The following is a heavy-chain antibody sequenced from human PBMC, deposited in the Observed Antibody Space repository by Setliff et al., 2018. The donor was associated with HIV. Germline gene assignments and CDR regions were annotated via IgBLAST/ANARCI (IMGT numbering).Heavy chain of an antibody. D-gene: IGHD5-12*01. J-gene: IGHJ5*01. CDR2: IYTRGST. Sequence: LSLTCTVSGGSIDSGNYDWNWVRQPGGKGLEWIGRIYTRGSTKYSPTFESRVTMSLNTSKNQFSLNLRSVTAADTALYYCVRSGCNGNICYDSRGWLDSWGQGTQVTVSS. CDR3: VRSGCNGNICYDSRGWLDS. V-gene: IGHV4-61*02. CDR1: GGSIDSGNYD.